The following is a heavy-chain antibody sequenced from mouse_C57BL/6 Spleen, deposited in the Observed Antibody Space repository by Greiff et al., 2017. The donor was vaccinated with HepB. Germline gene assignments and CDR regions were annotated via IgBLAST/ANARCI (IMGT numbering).Heavy chain of an antibody. CDR1: GFTFSSYA. Sequence: EVKLVESGGGLVKPGGSLKLSCAASGFTFSSYAMSWVRQTPEKRLEWVATISDGGSYTYYPDNVKGRFTISRDNAKNNLYLQMSHLKSEDTAMYYCARAGGYGSSFDYWGQGTTLTVSS. J-gene: IGHJ2*01. V-gene: IGHV5-4*03. CDR3: ARAGGYGSSFDY. D-gene: IGHD1-1*01. CDR2: ISDGGSYT.